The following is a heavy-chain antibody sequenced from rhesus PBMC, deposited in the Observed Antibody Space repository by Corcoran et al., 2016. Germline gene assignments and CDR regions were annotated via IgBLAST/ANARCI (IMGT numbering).Heavy chain of an antibody. CDR1: GFTFGSYA. CDR3: ARGRATFDV. CDR2: FIPLLGIT. V-gene: IGHV1-198*02. D-gene: IGHD1-44*02. Sequence: QVQLVQSGAEVKKPGASVKASCKASGFTFGSYAINWVRQAPGQGLEWMGVFIPLLGITNYAEQFQRRVTITADTSTSTASMELSSLRSEDAAVYYCARGRATFDVWGPGVLVTVSS. J-gene: IGHJ5-1*01.